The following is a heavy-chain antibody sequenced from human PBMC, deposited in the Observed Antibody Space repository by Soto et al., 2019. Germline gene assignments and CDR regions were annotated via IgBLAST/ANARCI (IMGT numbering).Heavy chain of an antibody. Sequence: ASVKVSCKASGGTFSNYAISWVRQAPGQGLEWMGWISAYNGNTNYAQKLQGRVTMTTDTSTSTAYMELRSLRSDDTAVYYCAMGDYGDNWFDPWGQGTLVTVSS. CDR3: AMGDYGDNWFDP. V-gene: IGHV1-18*01. J-gene: IGHJ5*02. D-gene: IGHD4-17*01. CDR1: GGTFSNYA. CDR2: ISAYNGNT.